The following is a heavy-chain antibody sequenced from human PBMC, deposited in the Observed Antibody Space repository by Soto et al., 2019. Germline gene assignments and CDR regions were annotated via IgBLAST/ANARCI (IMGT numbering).Heavy chain of an antibody. CDR3: ARHLGDLYSSSKPGYFQH. V-gene: IGHV1-69*12. CDR2: IIPIFGTA. J-gene: IGHJ1*01. Sequence: QVQLVQSGAEVKKPGSSVKVSCKASGGTFSSYAISWVRQAPGQGLEWMGGIIPIFGTANYAQKFQGRVTLTADXXTXTXXMELSSLRSEDTAVYYCARHLGDLYSSSKPGYFQHWGQGTLVTVSS. D-gene: IGHD6-13*01. CDR1: GGTFSSYA.